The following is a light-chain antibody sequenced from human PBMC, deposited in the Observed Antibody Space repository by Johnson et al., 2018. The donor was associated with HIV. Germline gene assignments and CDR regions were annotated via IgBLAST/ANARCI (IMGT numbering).Light chain of an antibody. Sequence: QSVLTQPPSVSAAPGQKVTISCSGSSSNIGNNYVSWYQQLPGTAPKLLIYDNNKRPSGIPDRFSGFKSGTSATLGITGLQTGDEADYYCGTWDGSLSAGAVFGTGTKVTVL. CDR2: DNN. CDR1: SSNIGNNY. V-gene: IGLV1-51*01. J-gene: IGLJ1*01. CDR3: GTWDGSLSAGAV.